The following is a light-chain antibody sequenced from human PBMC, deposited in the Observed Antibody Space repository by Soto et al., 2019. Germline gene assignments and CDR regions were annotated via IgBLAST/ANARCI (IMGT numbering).Light chain of an antibody. V-gene: IGLV2-14*01. J-gene: IGLJ1*01. CDR2: EVS. CDR1: SSDVGGYNY. CDR3: SSYTSSSTLV. Sequence: SALTQPASVSGSPGQSITISCTGTSSDVGGYNYVSWYQQHPGKAPKLMIYEVSNRPSGVSNRFSGSKSGNTASLTISGLQAEDVADYYCSSYTSSSTLVFGTGTKVTVL.